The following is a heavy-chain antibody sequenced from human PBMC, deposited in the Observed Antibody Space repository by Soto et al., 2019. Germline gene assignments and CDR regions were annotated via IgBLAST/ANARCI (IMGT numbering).Heavy chain of an antibody. V-gene: IGHV1-2*02. CDR3: ARVAIVVVPAANWFEP. Sequence: GAAVKFYCKASGYTFTGYYMHWVRPAPGQGLEWMGWLNPNSGGTNYAQKFQGRVTMTRDTSISTAYMELSRLRSDDTAVYYCARVAIVVVPAANWFEPWGQGTLVTVSS. J-gene: IGHJ5*02. D-gene: IGHD2-2*01. CDR1: GYTFTGYY. CDR2: LNPNSGGT.